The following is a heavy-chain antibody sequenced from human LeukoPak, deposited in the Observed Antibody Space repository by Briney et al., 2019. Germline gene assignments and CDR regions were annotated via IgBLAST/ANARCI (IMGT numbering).Heavy chain of an antibody. CDR1: GFTFSSYA. CDR3: ARDRRGYSVSLFDY. V-gene: IGHV3-30-3*01. D-gene: IGHD5/OR15-5a*01. CDR2: ISYDGSNK. J-gene: IGHJ4*02. Sequence: PGGSLRLSCAASGFTFSSYAMHWVRQAPGKGLEWVAVISYDGSNKYYADSVKGRFTISRDNSKNTLYLQMNSLRAEDTAVYYCARDRRGYSVSLFDYWGQGTLVTVSS.